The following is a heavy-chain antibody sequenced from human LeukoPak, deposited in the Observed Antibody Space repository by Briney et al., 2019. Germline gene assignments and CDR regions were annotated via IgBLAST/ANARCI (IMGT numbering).Heavy chain of an antibody. D-gene: IGHD3-3*01. CDR1: GYTFTSYG. J-gene: IGHJ5*02. Sequence: ASVKVSCKASGYTFTSYGISWVRQAPGQGLEWMGWISAYNGNTNYAQKLQGRVTMTTGTSTSTAYMELRSLRSDDTAVYYCARDPGRVTIFGVVIPLNWFDPWGQGTLVTVSS. CDR2: ISAYNGNT. V-gene: IGHV1-18*01. CDR3: ARDPGRVTIFGVVIPLNWFDP.